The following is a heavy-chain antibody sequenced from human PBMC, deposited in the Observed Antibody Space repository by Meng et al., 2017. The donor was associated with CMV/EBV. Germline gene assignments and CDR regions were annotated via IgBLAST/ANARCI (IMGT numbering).Heavy chain of an antibody. CDR1: GFTFDDYG. Sequence: GGSLRLSCAASGFTFDDYGMSWVRQAPGKGLEWVSGINWNGGSTGYADSVKGRFTISRDNAKNSLDLQMNSLRAEDTAVYYCASLWYSNSWYPNWGQGTLVTVSS. V-gene: IGHV3-20*04. CDR2: INWNGGST. CDR3: ASLWYSNSWYPN. D-gene: IGHD6-13*01. J-gene: IGHJ4*02.